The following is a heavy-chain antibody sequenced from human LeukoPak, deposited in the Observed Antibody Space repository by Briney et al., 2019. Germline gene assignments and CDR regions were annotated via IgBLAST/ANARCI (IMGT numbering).Heavy chain of an antibody. CDR3: ARKGGLFDY. CDR2: IYHNGST. Sequence: SSETLSLTCTVSGGSIRYYYWSWIRQSPGKGLEWIGYIYHNGSTNYNPSLKSRVTISVDMSKNQFSLKMSSVTAADTAVYYCARKGGLFDYWGQGRLVTVSS. D-gene: IGHD2-15*01. CDR1: GGSIRYYY. V-gene: IGHV4-59*01. J-gene: IGHJ4*02.